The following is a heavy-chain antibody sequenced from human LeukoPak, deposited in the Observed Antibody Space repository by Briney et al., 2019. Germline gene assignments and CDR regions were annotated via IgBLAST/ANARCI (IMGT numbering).Heavy chain of an antibody. J-gene: IGHJ5*02. CDR1: GGSFSGYY. Sequence: PSETLSLTCAVYGGSFSGYYWSWIRQPPGKGLEWIGEINHSGSTNYNPSLKSRVTISVDTSKNQFSLKLSSVTAADTAVYYCARGRPHRSTPWFDPWGQGTLFTVSS. CDR3: ARGRPHRSTPWFDP. V-gene: IGHV4-34*01. CDR2: INHSGST.